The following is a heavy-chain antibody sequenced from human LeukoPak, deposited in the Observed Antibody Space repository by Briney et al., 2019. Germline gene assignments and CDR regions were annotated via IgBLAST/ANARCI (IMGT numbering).Heavy chain of an antibody. CDR3: ARAGATVTRHFDY. CDR1: GYSFTTYG. V-gene: IGHV1-18*01. J-gene: IGHJ4*02. Sequence: VSVKVSCKTSGYSFTTYGMSWVRQAPGQGLEWMGWISGKNGDTNSAQKLQGRVTTSTDTSTSTAYMELRSLTSDDTAVYYCARAGATVTRHFDYWGQGTLVTVSS. CDR2: ISGKNGDT. D-gene: IGHD4-17*01.